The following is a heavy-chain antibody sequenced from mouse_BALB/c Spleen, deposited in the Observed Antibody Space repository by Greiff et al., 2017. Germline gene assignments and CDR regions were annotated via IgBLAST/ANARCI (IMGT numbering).Heavy chain of an antibody. Sequence: EVQLVESGGDLVKPGGSLKLSCAASGFTFSSYGMSWVRQTPDKRLEWVATISSGGSYTYYPDSVKGRFTISRDNAKNTLYLQMSSLKSEDTAMYYCARQGYDYDSYAMDYWGQGTSVTVSS. V-gene: IGHV5-6*01. CDR3: ARQGYDYDSYAMDY. D-gene: IGHD2-4*01. CDR2: ISSGGSYT. J-gene: IGHJ4*01. CDR1: GFTFSSYG.